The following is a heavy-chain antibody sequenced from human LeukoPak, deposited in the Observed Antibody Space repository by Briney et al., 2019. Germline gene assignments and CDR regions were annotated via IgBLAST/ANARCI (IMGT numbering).Heavy chain of an antibody. D-gene: IGHD6-13*01. Sequence: HGESLRISCKGSGYSFTSYWISWVRQMPGKGLEWMGRIDPSDSYTNYSPSFQGHVTISADKSISTAYLQWSSLKASDTAMYYCARSRHGIAAAGTRSWFDPWGHGTLVTVSS. V-gene: IGHV5-10-1*01. J-gene: IGHJ5*02. CDR3: ARSRHGIAAAGTRSWFDP. CDR2: IDPSDSYT. CDR1: GYSFTSYW.